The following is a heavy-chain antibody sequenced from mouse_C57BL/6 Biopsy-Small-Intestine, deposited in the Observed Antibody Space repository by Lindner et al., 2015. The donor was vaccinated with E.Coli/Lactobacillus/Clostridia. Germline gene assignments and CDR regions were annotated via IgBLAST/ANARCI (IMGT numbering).Heavy chain of an antibody. V-gene: IGHV1-19*01. CDR3: ALIWAYAMDY. D-gene: IGHD4-1*01. CDR2: INPYSGVT. CDR1: GYTFTDYY. Sequence: VQLQESGPVLVKPGASVKMSCKASGYTFTDYYMNWVKQNHGKSLEWIGLINPYSGVTTYNQKFKGKATLTVDKSSSTAYMELSSLTSEDSAVFYCALIWAYAMDYWGQGTSVTVSS. J-gene: IGHJ4*01.